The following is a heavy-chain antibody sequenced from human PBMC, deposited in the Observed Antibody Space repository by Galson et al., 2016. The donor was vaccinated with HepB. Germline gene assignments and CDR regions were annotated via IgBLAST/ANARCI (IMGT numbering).Heavy chain of an antibody. V-gene: IGHV4-31*03. CDR1: SGSISTGGYY. CDR3: ARRVSGYFNS. Sequence: LSLTCSVSSGSISTGGYYWSWLRQHPGKGLEWIGHIYYSGTTSYNSSLKSRLSISIDKSKNQFSMNLTSVNVADTAVYYCARRVSGYFNSWGQGTLVTASS. D-gene: IGHD3-22*01. J-gene: IGHJ5*02. CDR2: IYYSGTT.